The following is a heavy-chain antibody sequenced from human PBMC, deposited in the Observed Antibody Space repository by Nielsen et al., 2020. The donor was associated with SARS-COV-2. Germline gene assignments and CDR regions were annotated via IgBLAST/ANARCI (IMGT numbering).Heavy chain of an antibody. CDR3: AREDVASHYIDN. CDR1: GGSISNSGSY. CDR2: FYYSGST. V-gene: IGHV4-31*03. J-gene: IGHJ4*02. D-gene: IGHD5-24*01. Sequence: SETLSLTCTVSGGSISNSGSYWSWIRQQPGKGLEWIGHFYYSGSTFYNPSLKSRASISGDTSKNQFSLKLTSVTAADTAVYYCAREDVASHYIDNWGQGTLVTVSS.